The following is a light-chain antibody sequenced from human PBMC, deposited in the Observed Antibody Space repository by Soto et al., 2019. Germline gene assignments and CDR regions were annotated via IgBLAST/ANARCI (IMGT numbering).Light chain of an antibody. CDR1: QSISSW. CDR3: RQYNSYSQT. Sequence: DIQMTQSPSTLSASVGDRVTITCRASQSISSWLAWYQQKPGKAPKLLIYKASSLESGVPSRFSGSGSGTEFTLTISSLQPDDFATYYCRQYNSYSQTFGQGTKLEIK. V-gene: IGKV1-5*03. CDR2: KAS. J-gene: IGKJ2*01.